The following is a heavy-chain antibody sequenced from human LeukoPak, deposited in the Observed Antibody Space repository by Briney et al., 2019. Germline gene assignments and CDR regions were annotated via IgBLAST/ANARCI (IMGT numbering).Heavy chain of an antibody. Sequence: GGSLRLSCAASGFTFSDYYMSWIRQAPGKGLEWVSYISSSGSTIYYADSVKGRFTISRDNAKNSLYLQMNSLRAEDTAVYYCARDTPLGGSGSSGGYFDYWGQGTLVTVSS. J-gene: IGHJ4*02. CDR3: ARDTPLGGSGSSGGYFDY. CDR2: ISSSGSTI. D-gene: IGHD3-10*01. V-gene: IGHV3-11*01. CDR1: GFTFSDYY.